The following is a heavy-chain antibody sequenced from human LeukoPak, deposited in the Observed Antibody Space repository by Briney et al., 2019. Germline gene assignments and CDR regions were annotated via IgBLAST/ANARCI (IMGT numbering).Heavy chain of an antibody. D-gene: IGHD3-22*01. J-gene: IGHJ4*02. CDR2: INSSSSYI. Sequence: GGSLRLSCAASGFTFSSYSMNWVRQAPGKGLQWVSSINSSSSYIAYADSVKGRFNISRDNAKNSLYLQMNSLRAEDTAVYYCTRALVSGLTYYYDSSGYAFGYWGQGTLVTVSS. CDR3: TRALVSGLTYYYDSSGYAFGY. V-gene: IGHV3-21*01. CDR1: GFTFSSYS.